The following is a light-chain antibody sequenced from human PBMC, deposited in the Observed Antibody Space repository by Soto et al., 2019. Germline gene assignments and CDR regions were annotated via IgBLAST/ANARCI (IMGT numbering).Light chain of an antibody. J-gene: IGKJ1*01. CDR2: AAS. CDR3: QQYNSYSKT. CDR1: QSISYW. V-gene: IGKV1-5*01. Sequence: DIHMTHSPSTLSSSLVDRVTITCRASQSISYWLAWYQQKPGNAPKLLIYAASSLESGVPSRFSGSGSGTEFTLTISSLQPDDSASYYCQQYNSYSKTFGQGTKVDIK.